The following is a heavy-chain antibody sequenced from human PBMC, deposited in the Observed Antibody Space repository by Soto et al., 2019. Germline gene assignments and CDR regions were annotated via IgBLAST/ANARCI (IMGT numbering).Heavy chain of an antibody. CDR1: GFTFSSYG. V-gene: IGHV3-33*01. J-gene: IGHJ3*02. CDR3: ARGLLWFGELLDAFDI. D-gene: IGHD3-10*01. CDR2: IWYDGSNK. Sequence: QVQLVESGGGVVQPGRSLRLSCAASGFTFSSYGMHWVRQAPGKGLEWVAVIWYDGSNKYYADSVKGRFTISRDNSKNTLYLQMNSLRAEDTAVYYCARGLLWFGELLDAFDIWGQGTMITVSS.